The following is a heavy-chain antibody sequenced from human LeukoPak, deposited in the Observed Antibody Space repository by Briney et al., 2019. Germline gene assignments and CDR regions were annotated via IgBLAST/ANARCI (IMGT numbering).Heavy chain of an antibody. CDR2: ISAYNDNT. CDR3: ARDSNSLPSGTNYYYYGMDV. V-gene: IGHV1-18*01. Sequence: ASVKVSCKASGYTFTNYGISWVRQAPGQGLEWMGWISAYNDNTNYAQRLQGRVTMTTDTSTSTAYMELRSLRSDDTAVYYCARDSNSLPSGTNYYYYGMDVWGQGTTVTVSS. J-gene: IGHJ6*02. CDR1: GYTFTNYG. D-gene: IGHD1-1*01.